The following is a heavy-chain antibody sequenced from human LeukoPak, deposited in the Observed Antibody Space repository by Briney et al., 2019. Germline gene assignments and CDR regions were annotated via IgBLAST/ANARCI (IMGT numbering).Heavy chain of an antibody. V-gene: IGHV1-2*02. J-gene: IGHJ6*02. D-gene: IGHD2-15*01. CDR2: INPNSGGT. Sequence: ASVKVSCKASGYTFTGYYMHWVRQAPGQGLEWMGWINPNSGGTNYAQKFQGRVTMTRDTSISTAYMELSRLRSDDTAVYYCARKPISTSYCSVGSCYYYYGMDVWGQGTTVTVSS. CDR1: GYTFTGYY. CDR3: ARKPISTSYCSVGSCYYYYGMDV.